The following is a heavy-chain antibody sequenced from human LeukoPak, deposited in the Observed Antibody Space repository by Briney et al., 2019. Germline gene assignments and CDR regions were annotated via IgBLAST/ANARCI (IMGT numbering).Heavy chain of an antibody. CDR2: ISWNSGSI. CDR1: GFTFDDYA. CDR3: AKESAAGPFNY. D-gene: IGHD6-25*01. V-gene: IGHV3-9*01. Sequence: GGSLRLSCAASGFTFDDYAMHWVRQAPGKGLEWVSGISWNSGSIGYADSVKGRFTISRDNAKNSLYLQMNSLRAEDTALYYCAKESAAGPFNYWGQGTRVTVSS. J-gene: IGHJ4*02.